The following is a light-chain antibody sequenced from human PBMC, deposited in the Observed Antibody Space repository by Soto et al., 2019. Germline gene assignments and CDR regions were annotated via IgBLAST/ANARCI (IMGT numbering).Light chain of an antibody. V-gene: IGLV2-14*01. Sequence: QSALTQPASVSGSPGQSITISCTGTSSDVGAYNYVSWYQQHPGKAPKLMIYEVSNRPSGVSDRFSGSRSGNTASLTISGLQAEDESDYYCISYTSISTWVFGGGTQLTVL. CDR1: SSDVGAYNY. J-gene: IGLJ3*02. CDR2: EVS. CDR3: ISYTSISTWV.